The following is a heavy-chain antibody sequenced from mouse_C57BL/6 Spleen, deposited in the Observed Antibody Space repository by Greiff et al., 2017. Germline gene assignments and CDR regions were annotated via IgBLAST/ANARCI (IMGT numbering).Heavy chain of an antibody. Sequence: VQLQQSGPELVKPGASVTISCKASGYAFSSSWMNWVKQRPGKGLEWIGRIYPGDGDTNYNGKFKGKATLTADKSSSTAYMQRSSLTSEDSAVYFCARYQDYDWFAYWGQGTLVTVSA. CDR3: ARYQDYDWFAY. CDR1: GYAFSSSW. J-gene: IGHJ3*01. CDR2: IYPGDGDT. V-gene: IGHV1-82*01. D-gene: IGHD2-4*01.